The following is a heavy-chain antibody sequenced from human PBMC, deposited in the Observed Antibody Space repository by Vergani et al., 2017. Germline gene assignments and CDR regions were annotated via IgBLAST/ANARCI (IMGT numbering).Heavy chain of an antibody. J-gene: IGHJ6*02. V-gene: IGHV5-10-1*01. D-gene: IGHD6-19*01. CDR3: ARHSSGWSYYGMDV. CDR2: IDPCDSYT. CDR1: GYSFTSYW. Sequence: EVQLVQSGAEVKKPGESLRISCKGSGYSFTSYWLSWVRQMPGKGLEWMGRIDPCDSYTNYRPSFQGHVTISADKSISTAYLQRSRLKASDTAMYYWARHSSGWSYYGMDVWGQGTTVTVSS.